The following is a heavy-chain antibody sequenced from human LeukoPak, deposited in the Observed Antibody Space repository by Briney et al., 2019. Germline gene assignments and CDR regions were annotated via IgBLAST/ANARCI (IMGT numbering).Heavy chain of an antibody. CDR3: ARGWLLDIRVDY. D-gene: IGHD5-12*01. Sequence: ASVTVSCKTSGYTFTDYYMHWVRQAPGQGLEWMGWINPNSGGTKYAQKFQGRVTMTRDMSISTAYMEMSRLRSDDTAVYYCARGWLLDIRVDYWGQGTLVTVSS. J-gene: IGHJ4*02. CDR1: GYTFTDYY. V-gene: IGHV1-2*02. CDR2: INPNSGGT.